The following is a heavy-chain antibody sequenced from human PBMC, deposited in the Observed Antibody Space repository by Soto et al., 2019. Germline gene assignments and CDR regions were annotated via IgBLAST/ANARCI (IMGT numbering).Heavy chain of an antibody. V-gene: IGHV4-61*01. J-gene: IGHJ4*02. CDR1: GGSVSSGHYY. D-gene: IGHD5-18*01. Sequence: QVQLQESGPGLVKPSETLSLTCTVSGGSVSSGHYYWSWIRQPPGKGLEWIGSIYYSGTTNDNPPLKSRVTILVDTSKNQFSLKLSSVTAADTAVYYCARSLRGYSYGLFDYWGQGTLVTVSS. CDR2: IYYSGTT. CDR3: ARSLRGYSYGLFDY.